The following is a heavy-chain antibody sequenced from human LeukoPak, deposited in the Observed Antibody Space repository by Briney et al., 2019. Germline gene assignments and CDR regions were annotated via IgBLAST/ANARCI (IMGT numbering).Heavy chain of an antibody. J-gene: IGHJ5*02. CDR3: ARHSNWNGGVDWFDP. CDR1: GGSISSSNW. CDR2: IYHSGST. D-gene: IGHD1-20*01. Sequence: SETLSLTCAVSGGSISSSNWWSWVRQPPGKGLEWIGEIYHSGSTNYNPSLKSRVTISVDTSKNQFSLKLNSVTAADTAVYYCARHSNWNGGVDWFDPWGQGTQVTVSS. V-gene: IGHV4-4*02.